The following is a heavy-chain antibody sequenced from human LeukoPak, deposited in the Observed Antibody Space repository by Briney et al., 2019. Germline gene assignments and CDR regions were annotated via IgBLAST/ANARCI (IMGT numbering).Heavy chain of an antibody. D-gene: IGHD2-2*01. CDR1: GGSISSYY. V-gene: IGHV4-4*07. J-gene: IGHJ6*02. CDR2: IYTSGST. CDR3: ARGFIPYCSSTSCYEGPLLSFQRPIYYYGMDV. Sequence: SETLSLTCTVSGGSISSYYWSWIRQPAGKGLGWIGRIYTSGSTNYNPSLKSRVTMSVDTSKNQFSLKLSSVTAADTAVYYCARGFIPYCSSTSCYEGPLLSFQRPIYYYGMDVWGQGTTVTVSS.